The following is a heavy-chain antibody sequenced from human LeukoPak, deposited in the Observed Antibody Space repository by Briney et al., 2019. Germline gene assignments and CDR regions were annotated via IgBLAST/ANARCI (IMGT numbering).Heavy chain of an antibody. Sequence: SETLSLTCTVSGGSISSYYWSWIRQPPGKGLDWIGYIYYIGSTNYTPSLKSRVTISVVTSKNQFSLKLSSVTAADTAVYYCARVSSWATTPDAFDIWGQGTMVTVSS. CDR3: ARVSSWATTPDAFDI. CDR1: GGSISSYY. D-gene: IGHD1-26*01. V-gene: IGHV4-59*01. J-gene: IGHJ3*02. CDR2: IYYIGST.